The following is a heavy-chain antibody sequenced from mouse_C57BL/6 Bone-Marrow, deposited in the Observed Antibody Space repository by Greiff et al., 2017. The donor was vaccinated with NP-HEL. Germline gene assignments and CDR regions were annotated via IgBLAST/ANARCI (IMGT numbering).Heavy chain of an antibody. D-gene: IGHD4-1*01. CDR3: ARSEETGTLDY. Sequence: VQLKQSGPELVKPGASVKISCKASGYTFTDYYMNWVKQSHGKSLEWIGDINPNNGGTSYNQKFKGKATLTVDKSSSTAYMELRSLTSEDSAVYYCARSEETGTLDYWGQGTTLTVSS. J-gene: IGHJ2*01. CDR1: GYTFTDYY. CDR2: INPNNGGT. V-gene: IGHV1-26*01.